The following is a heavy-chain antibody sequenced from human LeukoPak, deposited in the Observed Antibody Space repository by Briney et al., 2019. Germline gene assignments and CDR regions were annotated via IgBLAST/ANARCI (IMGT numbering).Heavy chain of an antibody. J-gene: IGHJ6*02. CDR3: AKGDHIVVVVAATPVCGMDV. V-gene: IGHV3-30-3*01. CDR1: GFTFSRYA. D-gene: IGHD2-15*01. Sequence: GGSLRLSCAASGFTFSRYAMHWVRQAPGKGLEWVAVISYDGSNEYYADSVKGRFTISRDNSKNTLYLQMNSLRAEDTAVYYCAKGDHIVVVVAATPVCGMDVWGQGTTVTVSS. CDR2: ISYDGSNE.